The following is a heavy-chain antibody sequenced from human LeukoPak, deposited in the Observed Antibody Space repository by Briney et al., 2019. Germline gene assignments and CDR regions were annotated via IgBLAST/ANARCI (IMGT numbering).Heavy chain of an antibody. CDR2: IYSGGHT. CDR1: GFTFNSYA. V-gene: IGHV3-53*01. J-gene: IGHJ4*02. D-gene: IGHD4-17*01. Sequence: PGGSLRLSCAASGFTFNSYAMIWVRQAPGRGLEWVSLIYSGGHTYNADSVKGRFTISRDNSDNTLYLQMNNLKAEDTTVYYCARVRGDYGLDYWGQGALVTVSS. CDR3: ARVRGDYGLDY.